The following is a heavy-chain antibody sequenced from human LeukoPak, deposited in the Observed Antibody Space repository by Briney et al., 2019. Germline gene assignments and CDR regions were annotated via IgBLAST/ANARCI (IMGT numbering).Heavy chain of an antibody. CDR3: ARASASGGYYIDY. CDR2: ISGSGGST. Sequence: PGGSLRLSCAASGFTFSSYAMSWVRQAPGKGLEWVSAISGSGGSTYYADSVKGRFTISRDNSKNTLYLQMNSLRAEDTAVYYCARASASGGYYIDYWGQGTLVTVSS. J-gene: IGHJ4*02. CDR1: GFTFSSYA. V-gene: IGHV3-23*01. D-gene: IGHD3-10*01.